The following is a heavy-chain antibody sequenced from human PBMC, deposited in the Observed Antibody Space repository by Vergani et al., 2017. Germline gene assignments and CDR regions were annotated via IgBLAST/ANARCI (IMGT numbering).Heavy chain of an antibody. CDR1: GFTFNHYA. CDR3: AKANPRNSGYDYLYYYHAMDV. J-gene: IGHJ6*02. D-gene: IGHD5-12*01. V-gene: IGHV3-23*04. CDR2: ISGSGGST. Sequence: VQLVESAGGVVQPGGSLRLSCAASGFTFNHYAMNWVRQAPEKGLEWVSGISGSGGSTYYAGSVKGRFTISRDSSKNTLYLQMNSLSAGDTAVYYCAKANPRNSGYDYLYYYHAMDVWGQGTTVTVSS.